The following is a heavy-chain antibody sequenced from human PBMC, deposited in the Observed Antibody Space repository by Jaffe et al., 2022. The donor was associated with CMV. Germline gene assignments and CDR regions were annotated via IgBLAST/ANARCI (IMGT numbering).Heavy chain of an antibody. CDR3: ARVAEWSIWFGELSYYYYYMDV. CDR1: GYTFTSYG. Sequence: QVQLVQSGAEVKKPGASVKVSCKASGYTFTSYGISWVRQAPGQGLEWMGWISAYNGNTNYAQKLQGRVTMTTDTSTSTAYMELRSLRSDDTAVYYCARVAEWSIWFGELSYYYYYMDVWGKGTTVTVSS. V-gene: IGHV1-18*04. D-gene: IGHD3-10*01. J-gene: IGHJ6*03. CDR2: ISAYNGNT.